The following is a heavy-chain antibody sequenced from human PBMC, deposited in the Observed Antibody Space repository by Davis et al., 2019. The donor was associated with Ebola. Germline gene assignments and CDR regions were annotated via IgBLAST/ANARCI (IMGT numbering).Heavy chain of an antibody. J-gene: IGHJ2*01. CDR1: GGTFNTYA. CDR3: ARNRIWGWYFDL. V-gene: IGHV1-69*10. Sequence: SVKVSCKASGGTFNTYAISWVRQAPGQGLEWMRGIIPILDITNYAQKFQGRVTITADKSTSTAYMELSSLRSEDTAVYYCARNRIWGWYFDLWGRGTLVTVSS. CDR2: IIPILDIT. D-gene: IGHD7-27*01.